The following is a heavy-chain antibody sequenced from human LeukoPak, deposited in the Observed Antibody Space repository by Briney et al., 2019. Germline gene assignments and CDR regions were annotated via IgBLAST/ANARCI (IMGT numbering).Heavy chain of an antibody. CDR1: GYTFTGYY. J-gene: IGHJ4*02. CDR3: ARSNSYYCSSTSCYWGYFDY. Sequence: ASVNVSCKASGYTFTGYYMHWVRQAPGQGLEWMGWINPNSGGTNYAQKFQGRVTMTRDTSISTAYMELSRLRSDDTAVYYCARSNSYYCSSTSCYWGYFDYWGQGTLVTVSS. D-gene: IGHD2-2*01. V-gene: IGHV1-2*02. CDR2: INPNSGGT.